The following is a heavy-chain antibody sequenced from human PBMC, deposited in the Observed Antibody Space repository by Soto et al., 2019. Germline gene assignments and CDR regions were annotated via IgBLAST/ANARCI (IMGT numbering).Heavy chain of an antibody. CDR1: GFTFSSYS. CDR3: ARHPERIAQIGWFDP. J-gene: IGHJ5*02. V-gene: IGHV3-48*01. Sequence: SGGSLRLSCAASGFTFSSYSMNWVRQAPGKGLEGVSYISSSSSTIYYADSVKGRFTISRDNAKNSLYLQMNSLRAEDTAVYYCARHPERIAQIGWFDPWGQGTLVTVSS. D-gene: IGHD6-13*01. CDR2: ISSSSSTI.